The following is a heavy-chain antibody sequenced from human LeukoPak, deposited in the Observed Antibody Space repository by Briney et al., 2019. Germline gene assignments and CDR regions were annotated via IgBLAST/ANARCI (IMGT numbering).Heavy chain of an antibody. CDR3: AHTVEELVYYYYYMDV. J-gene: IGHJ6*03. D-gene: IGHD6-6*01. CDR2: IYWNDDK. CDR1: GFSLTTSGVG. Sequence: SGPTLVNPTQTLTLTCTFSGFSLTTSGVGVGWFRQPPGKALEWLALIYWNDDKRYSPSLKSRLTITKDTSKNQVVLTMTNMDPVDTATYYCAHTVEELVYYYYYMDVWGKGTTVTVSS. V-gene: IGHV2-5*01.